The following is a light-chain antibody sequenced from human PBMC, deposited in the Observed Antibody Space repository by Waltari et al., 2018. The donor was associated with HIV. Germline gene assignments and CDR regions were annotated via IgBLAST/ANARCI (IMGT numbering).Light chain of an antibody. J-gene: IGKJ1*01. V-gene: IGKV4-1*01. CDR3: QQYYTTPRT. Sequence: DIVMTQSPDSLAVSLGERATIHCRSSQSVLYSSNNKTYLAWFQQKPGQPPKLLIYWASTRESGVPDRFSGSGSGTDFTLSISGLQAEDVAVYYCQQYYTTPRTFGQGTKVEI. CDR2: WAS. CDR1: QSVLYSSNNKTY.